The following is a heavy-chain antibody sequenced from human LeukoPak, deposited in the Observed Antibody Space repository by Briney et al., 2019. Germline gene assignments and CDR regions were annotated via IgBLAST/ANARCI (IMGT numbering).Heavy chain of an antibody. CDR2: IYYSGST. D-gene: IGHD3-22*01. J-gene: IGHJ3*02. CDR3: VRGNYDNRGYSNAFDI. V-gene: IGHV4-59*01. CDR1: GGSISSYY. Sequence: SETLSLTCTVSGGSISSYYWSWIRQPPGKRLEWIGFIYYSGSTNSNPSPKSRVTISADTSKNQFSLKLSSVTAADTAVYYCVRGNYDNRGYSNAFDIWGQGAMVTVSS.